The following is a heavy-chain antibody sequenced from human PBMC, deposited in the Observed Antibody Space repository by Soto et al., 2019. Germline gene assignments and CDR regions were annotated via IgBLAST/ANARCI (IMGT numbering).Heavy chain of an antibody. CDR3: ARATKKITIFGVVTKIYYFDY. CDR1: GYTFTSYD. CDR2: MNPNSGNT. Sequence: QVQLVQSGAEVKKPGASVKVSCKASGYTFTSYDINWVRQATGQGLEWMGWMNPNSGNTGYAQKFQGRVTMTRNTSISTAYMELSSLRSEGTAVYYCARATKKITIFGVVTKIYYFDYWGQGTLVTVSS. V-gene: IGHV1-8*01. D-gene: IGHD3-3*01. J-gene: IGHJ4*02.